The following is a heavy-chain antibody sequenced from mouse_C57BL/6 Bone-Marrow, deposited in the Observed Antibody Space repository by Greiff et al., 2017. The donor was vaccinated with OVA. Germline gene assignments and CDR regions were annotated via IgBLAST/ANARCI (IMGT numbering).Heavy chain of an antibody. J-gene: IGHJ2*01. D-gene: IGHD2-3*01. CDR2: LDPSDSYT. CDR1: GYTFTSYW. Sequence: VQLQQPGAELVKPGASVKLSCTASGYTFTSYWMQWVNQRPGPGLAWIGELDPSDSYTNYPQQFKGKATLTMDTSTSTAYMQLSSLTSEDAAVYDCARVDGQLLRDCDYWGQGTTRTVSA. CDR3: ARVDGQLLRDCDY. V-gene: IGHV1-50*01.